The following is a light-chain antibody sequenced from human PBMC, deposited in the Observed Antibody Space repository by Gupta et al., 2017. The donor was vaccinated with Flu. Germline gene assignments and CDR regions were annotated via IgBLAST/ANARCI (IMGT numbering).Light chain of an antibody. Sequence: DIQMTQSPSSLSASVGDRVTITCQASQDISNYLNWYQQKPGKAPKLLIYDASNVETGVPSRFSGSGSGTDFTFMIRSLKPEDIATYFFYLDNDVPFTLGYGAKVGIK. CDR3: YLDNDVPFT. J-gene: IGKJ3*01. V-gene: IGKV1-33*01. CDR1: QDISNY. CDR2: DAS.